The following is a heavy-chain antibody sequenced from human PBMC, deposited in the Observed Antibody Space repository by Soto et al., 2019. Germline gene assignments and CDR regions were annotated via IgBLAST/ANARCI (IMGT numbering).Heavy chain of an antibody. CDR3: AREGSTKYYFDY. CDR2: IYYSGST. CDR1: GGSISSGVYY. J-gene: IGHJ4*02. V-gene: IGHV4-31*03. Sequence: SETLSLTCTVSGGSISSGVYYWSWIRQHPGKGLEWIGYIYYSGSTYYNPSLKSRVTISVDTSKNQFSLKLSSVTAADTAVYYCAREGSTKYYFDYWGQGTLVTVSS.